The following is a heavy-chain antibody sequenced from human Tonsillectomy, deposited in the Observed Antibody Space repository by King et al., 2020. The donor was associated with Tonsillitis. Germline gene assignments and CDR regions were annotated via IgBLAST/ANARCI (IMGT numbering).Heavy chain of an antibody. CDR2: ISSSSSYT. CDR1: GFTFSDYY. J-gene: IGHJ6*02. D-gene: IGHD3-9*01. CDR3: ARDRLYDILTGYYNAYYYYGMDV. V-gene: IGHV3-11*06. Sequence: VQLGESGGGLVKPGGSLRLSCAASGFTFSDYYMNWIRQAPGKGLERVSYISSSSSYTNYADSVKGRFTISRDNAKNSLYLQMNSLRAEDTAVYYCARDRLYDILTGYYNAYYYYGMDVWGQGTTVTVSS.